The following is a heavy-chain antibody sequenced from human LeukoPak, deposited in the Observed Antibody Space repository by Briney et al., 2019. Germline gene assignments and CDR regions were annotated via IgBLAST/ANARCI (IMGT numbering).Heavy chain of an antibody. J-gene: IGHJ4*02. V-gene: IGHV3-7*01. CDR1: GFTFSSYW. CDR3: ARLGSSSSSY. CDR2: IKQDGSEK. D-gene: IGHD6-6*01. Sequence: PGGSLRLSCAVSGFTFSSYWMTWVRQAPGKGLEWVANIKQDGSEKNYVDSAKGRFTISRDNAKNSLYLQMNSLRAEDTAAYYCARLGSSSSSYWGQGTLVTVSS.